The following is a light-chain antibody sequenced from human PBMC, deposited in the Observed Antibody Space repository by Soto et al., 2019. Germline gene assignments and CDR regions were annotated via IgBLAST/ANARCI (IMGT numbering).Light chain of an antibody. J-gene: IGLJ1*01. V-gene: IGLV2-14*01. CDR3: SSYTSTILYV. Sequence: QSVLTQPASVSGSLGQSITISCTGSNSDVGGHNYVSWYQQHPGKAPKLMIYEVGIRPSGVSTGFSGSKSGNTASLTISGLQAEDEADYYCSSYTSTILYVFGTGTKVTVL. CDR1: NSDVGGHNY. CDR2: EVG.